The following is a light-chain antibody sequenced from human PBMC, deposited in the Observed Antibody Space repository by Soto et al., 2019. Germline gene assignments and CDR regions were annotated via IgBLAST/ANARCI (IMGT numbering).Light chain of an antibody. Sequence: QAVVTQPPSASGTPGQRVTISCSGSSSNIGSSTVNWFQQLPGTAPKLLIYNNNQRPSGVPDRFSGSKSDTSASLAISGLQSEDEADYYCAAWDDSLNAVVFGGGTKLTVL. CDR3: AAWDDSLNAVV. V-gene: IGLV1-44*01. J-gene: IGLJ2*01. CDR2: NNN. CDR1: SSNIGSST.